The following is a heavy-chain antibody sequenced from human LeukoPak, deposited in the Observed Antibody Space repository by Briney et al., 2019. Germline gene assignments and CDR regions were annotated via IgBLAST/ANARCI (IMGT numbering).Heavy chain of an antibody. CDR1: GFTFSSYA. Sequence: PGGSLRLSCAASGFTFSSYAMSWVRQAPGKGLEWVSAISGSGGSTYYADSVKGRFTISRDNSKNTLYLQMNSLRAEDTAVYYCARQSKPPLVAGYYSDYWGQGTLATVPS. J-gene: IGHJ4*02. D-gene: IGHD6-13*01. V-gene: IGHV3-23*01. CDR3: ARQSKPPLVAGYYSDY. CDR2: ISGSGGST.